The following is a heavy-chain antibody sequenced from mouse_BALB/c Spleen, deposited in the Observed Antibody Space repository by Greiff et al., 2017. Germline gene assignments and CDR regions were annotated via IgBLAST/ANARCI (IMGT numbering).Heavy chain of an antibody. V-gene: IGHV5-6-5*01. D-gene: IGHD1-1*01. CDR3: ARGMDYGSSYVGYFDV. J-gene: IGHJ1*01. CDR1: GFTFSSYA. CDR2: ISSGGST. Sequence: EVQGVESGGGLVKPGGSLKLSCAASGFTFSSYAMSWVRQTPEKRLEWVASISSGGSTYYPDSVKGRFTISRDNARNILYLQMSSLRSEDTAMYYCARGMDYGSSYVGYFDVWGAGTTVTVSS.